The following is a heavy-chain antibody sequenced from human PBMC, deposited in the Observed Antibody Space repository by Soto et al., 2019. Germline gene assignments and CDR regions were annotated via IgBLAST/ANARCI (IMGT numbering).Heavy chain of an antibody. CDR1: GFTFSSYA. V-gene: IGHV3-23*01. Sequence: PGGSLRLSCAASGFTFSSYAMSWVRQAPGKGLEWVSAISGSGGSTYYADSVKGRFTISRDNSKNTLYLQMNSLRAEDTAVYYCAKSAYYYDSSGYYSYYYYGMDVWGQGNTV. CDR2: ISGSGGST. J-gene: IGHJ6*02. D-gene: IGHD3-22*01. CDR3: AKSAYYYDSSGYYSYYYYGMDV.